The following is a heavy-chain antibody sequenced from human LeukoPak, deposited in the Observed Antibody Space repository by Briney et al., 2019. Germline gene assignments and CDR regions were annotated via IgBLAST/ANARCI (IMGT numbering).Heavy chain of an antibody. D-gene: IGHD6-13*01. CDR3: ARLGYSSSFYYFDY. Sequence: PSETLSLTCIVSGGSISSSSYYWGWIRQPPGKGLEWIGSIYYTGSTHYNPSLKSRVTVSVDTSKNQFSLKLSSMTAADTAVYYCARLGYSSSFYYFDYWGQGTLVPVSS. CDR1: GGSISSSSYY. J-gene: IGHJ4*02. CDR2: IYYTGST. V-gene: IGHV4-39*07.